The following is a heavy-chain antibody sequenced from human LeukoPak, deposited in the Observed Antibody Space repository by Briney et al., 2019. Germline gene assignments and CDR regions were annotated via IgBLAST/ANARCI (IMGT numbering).Heavy chain of an antibody. CDR3: ATDGIPGATTTLDY. V-gene: IGHV1-24*01. J-gene: IGHJ4*02. Sequence: ASVKASCKVSGYTLTELSMHWVRQAPGKGLEWMGGFDPEDGETIYAPKFQARVTMTQDTYEDTAYMELSSLRSEDTAVYYCATDGIPGATTTLDYWGQGTLVTVSS. D-gene: IGHD1-26*01. CDR2: FDPEDGET. CDR1: GYTLTELS.